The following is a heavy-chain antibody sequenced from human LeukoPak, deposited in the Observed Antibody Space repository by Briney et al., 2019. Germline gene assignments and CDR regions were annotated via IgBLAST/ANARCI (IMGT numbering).Heavy chain of an antibody. CDR2: IKQDGSEK. J-gene: IGHJ6*03. CDR1: GFTFSSYW. CDR3: ARSPSVGRDSSGYWDRYYYYYMDV. V-gene: IGHV3-7*01. Sequence: PGGSLRLSCAASGFTFSSYWMSWVRQAPGKGLEWVANIKQDGSEKYYVDSVKGRFTISRDNAKNSLYLQMNSLRAEDTAVYYCARSPSVGRDSSGYWDRYYYYYMDVWGKGTTVTISS. D-gene: IGHD3-22*01.